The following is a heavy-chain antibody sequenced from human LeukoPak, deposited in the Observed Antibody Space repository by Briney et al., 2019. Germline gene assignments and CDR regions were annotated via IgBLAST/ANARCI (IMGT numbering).Heavy chain of an antibody. CDR3: ASGTVGNYALDY. J-gene: IGHJ4*02. D-gene: IGHD1-7*01. CDR1: GLTFSRYN. Sequence: GGSLRLSCAASGLTFSRYNMNWVRQAPGKGLEWVSSIGTSSNNIYYTDSVKGRFTISRDNSKNSLYLQVDSLRVEDTAVYFCASGTVGNYALDYWGQGTLVTVSS. CDR2: IGTSSNNI. V-gene: IGHV3-21*01.